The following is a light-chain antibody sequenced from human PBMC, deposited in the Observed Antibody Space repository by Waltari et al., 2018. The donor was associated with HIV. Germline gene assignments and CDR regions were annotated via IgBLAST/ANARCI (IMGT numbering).Light chain of an antibody. V-gene: IGKV3-15*01. CDR3: QQFYIWPRT. CDR2: GAS. CDR1: QSISTN. J-gene: IGKJ1*01. Sequence: VMTHSPVTLSVSPGERATLSCRASQSISTNLAWYQQKPGLALRLLIYGASTRATGVPARLSGSGSGTEFTLTITGLQSEDCGVYYCQQFYIWPRTFGQGNKLEIK.